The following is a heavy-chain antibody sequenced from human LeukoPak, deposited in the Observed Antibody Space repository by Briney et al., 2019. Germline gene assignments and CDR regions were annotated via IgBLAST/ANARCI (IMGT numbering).Heavy chain of an antibody. Sequence: GGSLRLSCVASRFTFSNCWMTWVRQAPGKGLERVANINKDGGEKYYMESVKGRFTISRDNAKNSLYLQMNSLTVEDTAVYYCARDMGSQQFDQWGQGTLVTVSS. V-gene: IGHV3-7*01. CDR3: ARDMGSQQFDQ. D-gene: IGHD1-26*01. CDR2: INKDGGEK. CDR1: RFTFSNCW. J-gene: IGHJ4*02.